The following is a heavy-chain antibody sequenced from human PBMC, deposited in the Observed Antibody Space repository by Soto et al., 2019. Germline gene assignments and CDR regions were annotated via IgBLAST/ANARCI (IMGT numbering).Heavy chain of an antibody. D-gene: IGHD6-19*01. CDR3: AKVGYSSPMGYYYGMDV. CDR1: RFDFSKFI. J-gene: IGHJ6*02. CDR2: IIPIFGTA. Sequence: SVKVYCKACRFDFSKFILTLVRQATGLGLEWVGGIIPIFGTADYAQKFQGRVTITADESTSTSYMEVNNLRSEDTAVYYCAKVGYSSPMGYYYGMDVWGQGTTVTVSS. V-gene: IGHV1-69*13.